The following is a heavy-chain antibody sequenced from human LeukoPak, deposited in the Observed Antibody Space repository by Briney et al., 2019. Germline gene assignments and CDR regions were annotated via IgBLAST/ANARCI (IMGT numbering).Heavy chain of an antibody. CDR3: ARESWLAAADGGNWFDP. CDR2: ISAYNGNT. D-gene: IGHD6-13*01. V-gene: IGHV1-18*01. Sequence: GASVKVSCKASGYTFTSYGISWVRQAPGQGLEWMGWISAYNGNTNYAQKFQGWVTMTRDTSISTAYMELSRLRSDDTAVYYCARESWLAAADGGNWFDPWGQGTLVTVSS. CDR1: GYTFTSYG. J-gene: IGHJ5*02.